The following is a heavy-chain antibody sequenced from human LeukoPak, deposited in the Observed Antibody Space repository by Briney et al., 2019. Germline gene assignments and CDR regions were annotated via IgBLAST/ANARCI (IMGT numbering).Heavy chain of an antibody. CDR2: IYTSWNT. V-gene: IGHV4-61*02. Sequence: SETLSLTCTVSGDSISSGSYYWSWIRQPAGKGLEWVGRIYTSWNTNYNPSLKSGVTISVETSNNQFSLKLNSMPDADTAMYYCAGAHIVVLQGTKYDAFDIWGRGTVVTVSS. D-gene: IGHD2-2*01. CDR1: GDSISSGSYY. CDR3: AGAHIVVLQGTKYDAFDI. J-gene: IGHJ3*02.